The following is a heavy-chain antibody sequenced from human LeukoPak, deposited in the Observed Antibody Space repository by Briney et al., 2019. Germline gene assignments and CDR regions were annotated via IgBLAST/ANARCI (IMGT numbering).Heavy chain of an antibody. Sequence: PSETLSLTCTVSGGSISSGDRYWSWIRQSPGKGLEWIGYIYSTGNTYYNPSLKSRVIISVDTSKNQFSLELNSVTAADTAVYYCARDSYSYGYWGFDYWGQGILVTVSS. CDR3: ARDSYSYGYWGFDY. CDR2: IYSTGNT. CDR1: GGSISSGDRY. D-gene: IGHD5-18*01. J-gene: IGHJ4*02. V-gene: IGHV4-30-4*01.